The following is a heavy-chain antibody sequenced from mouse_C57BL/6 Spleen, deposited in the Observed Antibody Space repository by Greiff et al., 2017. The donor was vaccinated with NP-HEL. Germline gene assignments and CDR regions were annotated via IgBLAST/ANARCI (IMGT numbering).Heavy chain of an antibody. CDR2: LDPSDIYT. CDR1: GSTFTSYW. J-gene: IGHJ1*03. CDR3: ARRGLITSYWYFDV. D-gene: IGHD1-1*01. Sequence: QVQLQQSGAELVKPGASVKLSCKASGSTFTSYWMQWVKQRPGQGLEWIGELDPSDIYTNYNQKFKGQATLTVATSSSTAYMQLSSLTSEDSAVYYCARRGLITSYWYFDVWGTGTTVTVSS. V-gene: IGHV1-50*01.